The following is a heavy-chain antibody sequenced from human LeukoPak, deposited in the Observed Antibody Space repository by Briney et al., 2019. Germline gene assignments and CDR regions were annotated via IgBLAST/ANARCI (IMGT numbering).Heavy chain of an antibody. CDR2: IRSKATGGTT. CDR3: TRDVVYYDILTGYPMGGGYFDY. Sequence: GGSLRLSCTPSGFTFGDYAMSWFRQAPGKGLEWVGFIRSKATGGTTEYAASVKGRFTISRDDSKSIAYLQMNSLKTEDTAVYYCTRDVVYYDILTGYPMGGGYFDYWGQGTLVTVSS. D-gene: IGHD3-9*01. CDR1: GFTFGDYA. J-gene: IGHJ4*02. V-gene: IGHV3-49*03.